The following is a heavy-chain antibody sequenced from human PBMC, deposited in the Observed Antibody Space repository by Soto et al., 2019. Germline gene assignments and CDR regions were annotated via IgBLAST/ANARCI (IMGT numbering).Heavy chain of an antibody. Sequence: HPGGSLRLSCAASGFTFSSYAMHWVRQAPGKGLEWVAVISYDGSNKYYADSVKARFTISRDNSKNTLYLQMNSLRAEDTAVYYCARVQTERITMVRGAIPYYYYGMDVWGQGTTVTVSS. V-gene: IGHV3-30-3*01. D-gene: IGHD3-10*01. CDR2: ISYDGSNK. J-gene: IGHJ6*02. CDR1: GFTFSSYA. CDR3: ARVQTERITMVRGAIPYYYYGMDV.